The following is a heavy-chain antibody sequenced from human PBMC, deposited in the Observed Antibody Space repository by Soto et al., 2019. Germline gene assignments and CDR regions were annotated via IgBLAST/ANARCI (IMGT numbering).Heavy chain of an antibody. V-gene: IGHV4-39*01. CDR1: GGSISSSSYY. CDR2: IYYSGST. Sequence: SETLSLTCTVSGGSISSSSYYWGWIRQPPGKGLEWIGSIYYSGSTYYNPSLKSRVTISVDTSKNQFSLKLSSVTAADTAVYYCARQQSGYSYRYFDYWGQGTLVT. J-gene: IGHJ4*02. D-gene: IGHD5-18*01. CDR3: ARQQSGYSYRYFDY.